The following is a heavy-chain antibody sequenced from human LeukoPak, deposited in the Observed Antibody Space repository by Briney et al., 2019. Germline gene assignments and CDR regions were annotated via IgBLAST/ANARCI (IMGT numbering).Heavy chain of an antibody. V-gene: IGHV1-69*05. CDR2: IIPIFGTA. J-gene: IGHJ4*02. CDR3: ARGSVWSGYYTGIPGVHFDY. Sequence: SSVKVSCKASGGTFSSYAISWVRQAPGPGLEWMGGIIPIFGTANYAQKFQGRVTITTDESTSTAYMELSSLRSEDTAVYYCARGSVWSGYYTGIPGVHFDYWGQGTLVTVSS. D-gene: IGHD3-3*01. CDR1: GGTFSSYA.